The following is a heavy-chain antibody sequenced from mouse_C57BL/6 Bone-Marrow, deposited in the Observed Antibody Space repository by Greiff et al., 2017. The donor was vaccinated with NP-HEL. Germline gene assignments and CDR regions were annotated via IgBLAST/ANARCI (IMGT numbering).Heavy chain of an antibody. D-gene: IGHD3-2*02. V-gene: IGHV7-3*01. J-gene: IGHJ2*01. CDR3: ARSDSSGFYFDY. CDR2: LRNKANGYTT. CDR1: GFTFTDYY. Sequence: EVKLMESGGGLVQPGGSLSLSCAASGFTFTDYYMSWVRQPPGKALEWLGFLRNKANGYTTEYSASVKGRFTIARDNSQSILYLQMNALRAEDSATYYCARSDSSGFYFDYWGQGTTLTVSS.